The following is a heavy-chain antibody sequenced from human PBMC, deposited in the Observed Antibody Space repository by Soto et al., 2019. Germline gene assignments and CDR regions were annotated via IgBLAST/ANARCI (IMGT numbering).Heavy chain of an antibody. J-gene: IGHJ4*02. CDR3: ARDSFTLDDGDNLFDY. Sequence: QVQLVQSGAEVKKPGSSVKVSCKASGGTFSSYAISWVRQATGQGLEWMGGIIPIFGTANYAQKFQVRVTITEDESPSTAYMELSSLRSEDTAVYSCARDSFTLDDGDNLFDYWGQGNLVTVSS. CDR1: GGTFSSYA. D-gene: IGHD4-17*01. CDR2: IIPIFGTA. V-gene: IGHV1-69*01.